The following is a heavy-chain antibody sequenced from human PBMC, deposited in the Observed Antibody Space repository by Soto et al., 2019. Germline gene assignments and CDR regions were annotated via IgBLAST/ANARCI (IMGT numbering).Heavy chain of an antibody. CDR1: SGAMSNYY. CDR3: ARQGFGELHGLVDV. J-gene: IGHJ6*02. D-gene: IGHD3-10*01. CDR2: MGYNGYT. Sequence: QVQLQESGPGLVKPSETLSLTCTISSGAMSNYYCSWFRQPPGQGLEWIGYMGYNGYTRYNPSLRSRVTISLDTSKNQFSLNLSSVTAADTALYYCARQGFGELHGLVDVWVQWTTVTVSS. V-gene: IGHV4-59*08.